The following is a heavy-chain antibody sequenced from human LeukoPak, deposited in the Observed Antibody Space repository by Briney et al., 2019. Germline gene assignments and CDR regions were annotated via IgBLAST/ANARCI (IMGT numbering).Heavy chain of an antibody. D-gene: IGHD6-13*01. Sequence: GGSQTLSCAASGFTVSSTYIRWARHAPGEGRVGGSFIYSGGSTYYSDSMKGRFTISRDNSKNTLYLQMNSLRTEDTAVYYCAREGRGAAGNPSVFDLWGEGTMVTVSS. CDR1: GFTVSSTY. V-gene: IGHV3-66*01. J-gene: IGHJ3*01. CDR2: IYSGGST. CDR3: AREGRGAAGNPSVFDL.